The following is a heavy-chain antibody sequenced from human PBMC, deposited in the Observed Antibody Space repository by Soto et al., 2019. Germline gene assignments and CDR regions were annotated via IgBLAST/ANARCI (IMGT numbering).Heavy chain of an antibody. CDR1: GFTFSSYG. CDR2: IWYDGSNK. J-gene: IGHJ6*03. Sequence: PGGSLRLSCAASGFTFSSYGMHWVRQAPGKGLEWVAVIWYDGSNKYYADSVKGRFTISRDNSKNTLYLQMNSLRAEDTAVYYCARDQELYYYYMDVWGKGTTVTVSS. V-gene: IGHV3-33*01. CDR3: ARDQELYYYYMDV.